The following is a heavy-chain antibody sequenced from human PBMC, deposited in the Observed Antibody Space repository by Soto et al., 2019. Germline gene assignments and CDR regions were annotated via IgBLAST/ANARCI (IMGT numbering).Heavy chain of an antibody. D-gene: IGHD6-13*01. CDR2: ISYDGSNK. CDR3: ARDITAAAGTFNDP. V-gene: IGHV3-30-3*01. CDR1: GFTFSSYA. J-gene: IGHJ5*02. Sequence: ESGGGVVQPGRSLRLSCAASGFTFSSYAMHWVRQAPGKGLEWVAVISYDGSNKYYADSVKGRFTISRDNSKNTLYLQMNSLRAEDTAVYYCARDITAAAGTFNDPWGQGTLVTVSS.